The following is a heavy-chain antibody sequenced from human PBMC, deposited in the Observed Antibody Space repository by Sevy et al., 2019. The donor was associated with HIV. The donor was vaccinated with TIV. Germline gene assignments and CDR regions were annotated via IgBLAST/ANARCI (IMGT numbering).Heavy chain of an antibody. CDR2: IYYSGST. V-gene: IGHV4-31*03. J-gene: IGHJ5*02. Sequence: SETLSLTCTVSGGSISSGGYYWSWIRQHPGKGLEWIGYIYYSGSTYYNPSLKSRVTISVDTSKNQFSLKLSSVTAADTAVYYCARGLPPYCSSTSCLPDNWFDPWGQGTLVTVS. CDR1: GGSISSGGYY. CDR3: ARGLPPYCSSTSCLPDNWFDP. D-gene: IGHD2-2*01.